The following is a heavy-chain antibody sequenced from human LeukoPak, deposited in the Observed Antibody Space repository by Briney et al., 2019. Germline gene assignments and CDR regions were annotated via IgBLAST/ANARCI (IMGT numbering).Heavy chain of an antibody. V-gene: IGHV3-21*01. D-gene: IGHD1-14*01. CDR1: GFTFSSCG. CDR2: IGPTGTDR. CDR3: ATETIGRHYDY. J-gene: IGHJ4*02. Sequence: GGSLRLSCAASGFTFSSCGFNWVRQAPGKGLEWVSSIGPTGTDRYYADSVRGRITISRDNAKNSMYLQMDSLRDEDTAVYYCATETIGRHYDYWGQGTLLTVSS.